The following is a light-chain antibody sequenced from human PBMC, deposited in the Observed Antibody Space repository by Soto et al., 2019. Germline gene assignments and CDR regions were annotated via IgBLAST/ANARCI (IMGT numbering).Light chain of an antibody. Sequence: VLTQSPVTLSLSPGERATLSCRASQSVNAYLAWYQQKPGQAPRLLIYDASVRATGIPARFSGSGSGTDFTLTISSLEPEDSAVYYCQQHLGRHTFGQGTKVHI. CDR1: QSVNAY. CDR3: QQHLGRHT. J-gene: IGKJ1*01. V-gene: IGKV3-11*01. CDR2: DAS.